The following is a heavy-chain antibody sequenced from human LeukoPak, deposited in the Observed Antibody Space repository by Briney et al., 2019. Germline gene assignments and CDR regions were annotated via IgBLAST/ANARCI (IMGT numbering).Heavy chain of an antibody. D-gene: IGHD2-15*01. Sequence: ASVKVSCKASGYTFTSYDINWVRQATGQGLEWMGWMNPNSGNTGYAQKFQGRATMTRNTSISTAYMELSSLRSEDTAVYYCARVRPPRYCSGGSCARTGNWFDPWGQGTLVTVSS. V-gene: IGHV1-8*01. CDR1: GYTFTSYD. CDR2: MNPNSGNT. CDR3: ARVRPPRYCSGGSCARTGNWFDP. J-gene: IGHJ5*02.